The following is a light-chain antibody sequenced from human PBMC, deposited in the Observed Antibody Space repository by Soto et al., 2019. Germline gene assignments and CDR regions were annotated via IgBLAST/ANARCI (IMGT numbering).Light chain of an antibody. J-gene: IGLJ1*01. CDR3: ISYTSSSTDV. Sequence: QSALTQPASVSGSPGQSIAISCTGTSSDVGGYNYVSWYQQHPGKAPKLMIYDVTNRPSGVSNRFSGSKSGNTASLTISGLPAEDEADYYCISYTSSSTDVFGTGTKLTVL. V-gene: IGLV2-14*01. CDR2: DVT. CDR1: SSDVGGYNY.